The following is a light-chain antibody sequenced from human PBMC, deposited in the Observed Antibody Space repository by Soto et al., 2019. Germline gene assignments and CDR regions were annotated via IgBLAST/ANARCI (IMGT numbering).Light chain of an antibody. Sequence: EIVLTQSPGTLSLSPGARATLSCRASQSVSSSYLAWYQQKPGQAPRLLIYDTSSRATGIPDRFSGRGSGTDFTLTISRLEPEDFAVYYCQQYENSPLAFGQGTKVEIK. CDR2: DTS. CDR1: QSVSSSY. V-gene: IGKV3-20*01. CDR3: QQYENSPLA. J-gene: IGKJ1*01.